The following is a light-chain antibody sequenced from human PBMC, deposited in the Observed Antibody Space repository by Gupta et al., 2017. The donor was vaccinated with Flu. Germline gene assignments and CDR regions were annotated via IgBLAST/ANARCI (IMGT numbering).Light chain of an antibody. J-gene: IGKJ4*01. V-gene: IGKV2-30*01. CDR1: QTPLYGDENAY. CDR3: RQGTRCPET. CDR2: LVT. Sequence: DVVLTTFPLPLPVLLDHAPSIPCTSSQTPLYGDENAYLNWFPKRPGQPPRLIIYLVTRRDAEVPDRCGGRGSGDYFTVKISRVEAEDVGVYYWRQGTRCPETFGRGTKVEVK.